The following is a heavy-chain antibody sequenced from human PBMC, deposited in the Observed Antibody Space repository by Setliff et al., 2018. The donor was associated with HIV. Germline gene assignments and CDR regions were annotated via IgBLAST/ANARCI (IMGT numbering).Heavy chain of an antibody. J-gene: IGHJ4*02. CDR2: IHPSGNT. CDR3: ARGLDSAKIHY. V-gene: IGHV4-34*01. CDR1: GGTFSGHY. D-gene: IGHD6-25*01. Sequence: ASETLSLTCAVYGGTFSGHYWSWIRQPPGQGLDWIGEIHPSGNTYYNPSLQSRVTISVDTSKNQFSLNLSSVTAADTAVYYCARGLDSAKIHYWGQGTLVTVSS.